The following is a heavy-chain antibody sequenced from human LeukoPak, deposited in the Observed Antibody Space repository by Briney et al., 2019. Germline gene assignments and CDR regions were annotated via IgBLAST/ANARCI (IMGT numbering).Heavy chain of an antibody. CDR3: ARGVYIAAAQYAY. D-gene: IGHD6-13*01. J-gene: IGHJ4*02. CDR1: GGSISSYY. V-gene: IGHV4-59*01. CDR2: IYYSGTT. Sequence: SETLSLTCTVSGGSISSYYWSWIRQPPGKGLEWVGYIYYSGTTKYNPSLKSRVSISVDTSKNQFSLKLSSVTAVDTAVYYCARGVYIAAAQYAYWGQGTLVTVSS.